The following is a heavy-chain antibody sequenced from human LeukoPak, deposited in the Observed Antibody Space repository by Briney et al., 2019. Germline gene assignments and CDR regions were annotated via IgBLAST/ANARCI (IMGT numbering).Heavy chain of an antibody. CDR3: ARQSRGITMVRGVGVWFDP. CDR1: GGSFSGYY. J-gene: IGHJ5*02. V-gene: IGHV4-34*01. D-gene: IGHD3-10*01. CDR2: INHSGST. Sequence: SETLSLTCAVYGGSFSGYYWSWIRQPPGKGLEWIGEINHSGSTNYNPSLKSRVTISVDTSKNQFSLKLSSVTAADTAVYYCARQSRGITMVRGVGVWFDPWGQGTLVTVSS.